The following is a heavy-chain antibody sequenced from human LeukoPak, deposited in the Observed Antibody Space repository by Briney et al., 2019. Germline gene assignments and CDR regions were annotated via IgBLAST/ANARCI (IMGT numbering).Heavy chain of an antibody. V-gene: IGHV1-69*04. CDR1: GGTFSSYA. CDR2: IIPILGIA. CDR3: ARDHAQWFGELRALDY. J-gene: IGHJ4*02. Sequence: SVKVSCKASGGTFSSYAISWVRQAPGQGLEWMGRIIPILGIANYAQKFQGRVTITADKSTSTAYMELSSLRSDDTAVYYCARDHAQWFGELRALDYWGQGTLVTVSS. D-gene: IGHD3-10*01.